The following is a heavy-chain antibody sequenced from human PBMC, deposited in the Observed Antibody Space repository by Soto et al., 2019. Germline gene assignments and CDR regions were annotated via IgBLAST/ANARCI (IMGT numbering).Heavy chain of an antibody. CDR3: ARGTVTPGLDY. Sequence: EVQLVESGGGLVQPGGSLRLSCAASGFTFSDYWMNWLRQAPGKGLEWMANMKEDGSEKYYVDSVRGRFTISRDNAKNSLYLQMNSLRAEDTAVYYCARGTVTPGLDYWGQEPWSPSPQ. V-gene: IGHV3-7*04. CDR1: GFTFSDYW. J-gene: IGHJ4*01. D-gene: IGHD4-17*01. CDR2: MKEDGSEK.